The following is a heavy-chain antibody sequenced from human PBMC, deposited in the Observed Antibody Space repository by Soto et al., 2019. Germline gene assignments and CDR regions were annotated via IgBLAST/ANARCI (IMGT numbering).Heavy chain of an antibody. CDR3: ARRDGGSYYFDY. V-gene: IGHV4-34*01. D-gene: IGHD1-26*01. CDR1: GGSFSGYY. CDR2: INHSGST. Sequence: QVQLQQWGAGLLKPSETLSLTCAVYGGSFSGYYWSWIRQPPGKGLEWIGEINHSGSTNYNPSLKSRXXIXVXXSKTQFSLKLSSVTAAHTAVYYCARRDGGSYYFDYWGQGTLVTVSS. J-gene: IGHJ4*02.